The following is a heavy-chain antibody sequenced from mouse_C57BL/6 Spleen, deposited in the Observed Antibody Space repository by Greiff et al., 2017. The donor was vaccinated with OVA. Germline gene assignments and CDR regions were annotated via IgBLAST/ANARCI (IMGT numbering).Heavy chain of an antibody. J-gene: IGHJ1*03. CDR3: ARYYGSSYWYFDV. D-gene: IGHD1-1*01. CDR1: GYTFTSYW. CDR2: IHPNSGST. V-gene: IGHV1-64*01. Sequence: QVQLQQPGAELVKPGASVKLSCKASGYTFTSYWMHWVKQRPGQGLEWIGMIHPNSGSTNYNEKFKSKATLTVDKSSSTAYMQLSSLTSEDSAVYYCARYYGSSYWYFDVWGTETTVTVSS.